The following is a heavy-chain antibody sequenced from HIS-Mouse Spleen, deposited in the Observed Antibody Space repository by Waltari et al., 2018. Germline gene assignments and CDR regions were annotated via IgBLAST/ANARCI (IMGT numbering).Heavy chain of an antibody. D-gene: IGHD6-13*01. CDR1: GGSISSSSYY. CDR3: AREIPYSSSWYDWYFDL. CDR2: IYYSGRT. Sequence: QLQLQESGPGLVKPSETLSLTCTVSGGSISSSSYYWGWIRQPPGKGLEWIGSIYYSGRTYYNPSLKSRLTISVDTSKNRFSLKLSSVTAADTAVYYCAREIPYSSSWYDWYFDLWGRGTRVTVSS. V-gene: IGHV4-39*07. J-gene: IGHJ2*01.